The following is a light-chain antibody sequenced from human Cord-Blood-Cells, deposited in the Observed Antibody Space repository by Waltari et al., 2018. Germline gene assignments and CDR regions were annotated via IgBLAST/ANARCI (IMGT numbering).Light chain of an antibody. CDR3: CSYAGSSTSDV. Sequence: QSALTQPASVSGSPGQSITISCTGTSSAVGSYNLVSWYQQHPGKAPKLMIYEGSKLPSGVTNRLSGSKSGTTGSLTISGLQAEDEADYSCCSYAGSSTSDVFGTGTKVTVL. CDR1: SSAVGSYNL. CDR2: EGS. V-gene: IGLV2-23*01. J-gene: IGLJ1*01.